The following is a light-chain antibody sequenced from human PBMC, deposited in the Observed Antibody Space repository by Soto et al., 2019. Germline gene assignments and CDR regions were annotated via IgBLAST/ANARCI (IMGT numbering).Light chain of an antibody. CDR3: QVYDASLIT. CDR2: GAS. CDR1: QSISNFL. J-gene: IGKJ3*01. Sequence: EFVLTQSPDTLSSSPGEKATLSCRASQSISNFLVAWYQQKPGQPPRPLIHGASSRATGIPERFSGHGSGTEFTLTISRLEPEDVAVYYCQVYDASLITFGPGTKVDIK. V-gene: IGKV3-20*01.